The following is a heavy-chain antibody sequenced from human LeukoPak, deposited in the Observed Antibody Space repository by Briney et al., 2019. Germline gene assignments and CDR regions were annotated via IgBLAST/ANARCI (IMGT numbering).Heavy chain of an antibody. Sequence: PGGSLRLSCAASGFTFSSYAMHWVRQAPGKGLEWVAVISYDGSNKYYADSVKGRFTISRDNSKNTLYLQMNSLRAEDTAVYYCAAGPLFDYWGQGTLVTVSS. V-gene: IGHV3-30-3*01. CDR1: GFTFSSYA. J-gene: IGHJ4*02. CDR3: AAGPLFDY. CDR2: ISYDGSNK.